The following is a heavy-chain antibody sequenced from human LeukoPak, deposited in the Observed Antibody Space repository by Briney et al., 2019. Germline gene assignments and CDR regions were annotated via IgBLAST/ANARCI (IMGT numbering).Heavy chain of an antibody. CDR3: ARAILGYPWVWFDP. CDR1: GYTFTGYY. D-gene: IGHD5-12*01. V-gene: IGHV1-8*03. J-gene: IGHJ5*02. CDR2: MNPNSGNT. Sequence: ASVKVSCKASGYTFTGYYMHWVRQATGQGLEWMGWMNPNSGNTGYAQKFQGRVTITRNTSISTAYMELSSLRSEDTAVYYCARAILGYPWVWFDPWGQGTLVTVSS.